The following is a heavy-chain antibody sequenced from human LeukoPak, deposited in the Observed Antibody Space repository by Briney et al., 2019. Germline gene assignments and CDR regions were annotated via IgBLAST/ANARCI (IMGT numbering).Heavy chain of an antibody. CDR2: INGGGGST. CDR3: TKDYRPHDFWSGLVDY. Sequence: GWSLRLSCVASGFTFSTYGMSWGRQALGKGLEWGSAINGGGGSTYYADSVKGRFTISRDNAKNTLYLQVNSLRAEDTALYYCTKDYRPHDFWSGLVDYWGQGTLVTASS. D-gene: IGHD3-3*01. CDR1: GFTFSTYG. V-gene: IGHV3-23*01. J-gene: IGHJ4*02.